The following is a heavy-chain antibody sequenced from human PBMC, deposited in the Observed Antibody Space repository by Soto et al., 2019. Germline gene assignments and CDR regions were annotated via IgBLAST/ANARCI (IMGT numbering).Heavy chain of an antibody. CDR3: ARGGSGYYFDY. J-gene: IGHJ4*02. D-gene: IGHD6-25*01. V-gene: IGHV3-33*01. CDR1: GFTFSSYG. CDR2: IWYDGSNK. Sequence: GGSLRLSCAASGFTFSSYGMHWVRQAPGKGLEWVAVIWYDGSNKYYADSVKGRFTISRDNSKNTLYLQMNSLRAEDTDVYYWARGGSGYYFDYWAQGTLVTVSS.